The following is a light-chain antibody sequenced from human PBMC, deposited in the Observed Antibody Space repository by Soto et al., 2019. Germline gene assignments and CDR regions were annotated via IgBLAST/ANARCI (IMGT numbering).Light chain of an antibody. CDR3: SSYTSSSTV. V-gene: IGLV2-14*01. Sequence: QSALTQPASVSGSPGQSITISCTGTSSDVGFYNYVSWYQQHPGKAPKLMIYEVSNRPSGVSNRFSGSKSANTASLTISGLQAEDEADYYCSSYTSSSTVFGGGTKLTVL. CDR1: SSDVGFYNY. CDR2: EVS. J-gene: IGLJ2*01.